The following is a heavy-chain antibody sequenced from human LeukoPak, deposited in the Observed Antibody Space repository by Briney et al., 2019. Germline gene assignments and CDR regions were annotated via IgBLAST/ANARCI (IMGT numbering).Heavy chain of an antibody. CDR2: IIPIFGTA. D-gene: IGHD3-10*01. CDR3: ARDADRHYYGSGSYFVY. CDR1: GGTFSSYA. Sequence: GASVKVSCKASGGTFSSYAISWVRQAPGQGLEWMGGIIPIFGTANYAQKFQGRVTITTDESTSTAYMELSSLRSEDTAVYYCARDADRHYYGSGSYFVYWGQGTLVTVSS. V-gene: IGHV1-69*05. J-gene: IGHJ4*02.